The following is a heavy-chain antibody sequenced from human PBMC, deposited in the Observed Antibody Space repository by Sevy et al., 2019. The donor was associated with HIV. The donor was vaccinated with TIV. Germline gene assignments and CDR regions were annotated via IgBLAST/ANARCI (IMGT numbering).Heavy chain of an antibody. CDR2: FSSTGTI. CDR1: GFMFSDYY. CDR3: ARSVGISAAVPDY. D-gene: IGHD6-13*01. Sequence: GGSLRLSCVTSGFMFSDYYMSWIRQAPGQGPEWVSQFSSTGTIYYADAVKGRFTISREIAKNSLYLQMTSLRVEDTAVYYCARSVGISAAVPDYWGQGTMVTVSS. V-gene: IGHV3-11*04. J-gene: IGHJ4*02.